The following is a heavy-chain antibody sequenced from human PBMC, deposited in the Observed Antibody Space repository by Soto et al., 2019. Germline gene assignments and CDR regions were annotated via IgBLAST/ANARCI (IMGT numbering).Heavy chain of an antibody. J-gene: IGHJ4*02. Sequence: EVQLVESGGALVQPGGSLRISCVVSGFNFRGYWMSWVRQAPGKGLEWVATMNEDGSEIYYVGSVKGRFAISRDNDENSLHLQMNDVSAEDTGVYFCARDVGFDYANWGQGTLVTVSS. V-gene: IGHV3-7*01. CDR3: ARDVGFDYAN. D-gene: IGHD2-2*01. CDR1: GFNFRGYW. CDR2: MNEDGSEI.